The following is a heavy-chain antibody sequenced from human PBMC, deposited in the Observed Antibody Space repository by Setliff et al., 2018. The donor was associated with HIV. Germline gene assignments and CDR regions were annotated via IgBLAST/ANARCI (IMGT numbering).Heavy chain of an antibody. CDR2: INTGNGNT. CDR3: ARDRCNSVACYLYNWFDP. V-gene: IGHV1-3*04. J-gene: IGHJ5*02. D-gene: IGHD2-2*01. CDR1: GYTFSTYP. Sequence: GASVKVSCKTTGYTFSTYPMHWVRQAPGQRPEWMGWINTGNGNTKYSQKFQDRVTITRDTSADTVYMELSSLRSEDTAVYYCARDRCNSVACYLYNWFDPWGQGTLVTV.